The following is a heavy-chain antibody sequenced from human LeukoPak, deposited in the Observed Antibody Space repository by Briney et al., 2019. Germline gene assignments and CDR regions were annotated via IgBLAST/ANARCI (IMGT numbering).Heavy chain of an antibody. J-gene: IGHJ4*02. D-gene: IGHD2-2*01. CDR2: FDPEDGET. CDR3: ATAPCCSSTSCSDY. CDR1: GYTLTELS. V-gene: IGHV1-24*01. Sequence: ASVKVSCKVSGYTLTELSMHWVRQAPGKGLEWMGGFDPEDGETIYAQKFQGRVTMTEDTSTDTAYMELSSLRSEDTAVYYCATAPCCSSTSCSDYWGQGTLVTVSS.